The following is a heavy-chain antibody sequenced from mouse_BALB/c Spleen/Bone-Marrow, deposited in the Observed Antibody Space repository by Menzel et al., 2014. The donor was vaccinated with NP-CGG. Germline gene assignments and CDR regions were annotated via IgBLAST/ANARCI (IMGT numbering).Heavy chain of an antibody. D-gene: IGHD2-1*01. Sequence: QVQLKESGAELVRPGASVKLSCKAPGYTFTSYWVNWVRQRPGQGLEWIGNIYPSDSYTNYNQKFKDKATLTVDKSSSTAYMQLSSPTSEDSAVYYCTRGGNYGWYFDVWGAGTTVTVSS. CDR3: TRGGNYGWYFDV. J-gene: IGHJ1*01. CDR1: GYTFTSYW. CDR2: IYPSDSYT. V-gene: IGHV1-69*02.